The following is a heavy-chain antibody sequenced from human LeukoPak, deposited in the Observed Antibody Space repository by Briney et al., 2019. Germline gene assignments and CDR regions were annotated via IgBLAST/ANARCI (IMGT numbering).Heavy chain of an antibody. CDR2: INHSGST. J-gene: IGHJ5*02. Sequence: SETLSLTCAVSGGSFSGYYWSWIRQPPGKGLEWIGEINHSGSTNYNPSLKSRVTISVDTSKNQFSLKLSSVTAADTAVYYCARAYRQDIVVVPASDWFDPWGQGTLVTVSS. CDR1: GGSFSGYY. D-gene: IGHD2-2*01. V-gene: IGHV4-34*01. CDR3: ARAYRQDIVVVPASDWFDP.